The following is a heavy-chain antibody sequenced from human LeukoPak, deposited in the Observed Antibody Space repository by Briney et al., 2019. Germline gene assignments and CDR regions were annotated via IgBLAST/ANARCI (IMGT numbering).Heavy chain of an antibody. D-gene: IGHD3-10*01. Sequence: GGSLRLSCAASGFTFSDYYMSWIRQAPGKGLEWVSYISSSGSTIYYADSVKGRFTISRDNAKNSLYLQMNSLRAEDTAVYYCAGSYYGSPPDWFDPWGQGTLVTVS. CDR3: AGSYYGSPPDWFDP. CDR1: GFTFSDYY. V-gene: IGHV3-11*01. CDR2: ISSSGSTI. J-gene: IGHJ5*02.